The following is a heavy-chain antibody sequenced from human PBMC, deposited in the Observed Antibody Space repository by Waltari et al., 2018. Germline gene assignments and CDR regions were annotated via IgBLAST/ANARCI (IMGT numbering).Heavy chain of an antibody. CDR3: ASDSTGYYGLAS. V-gene: IGHV4-39*01. J-gene: IGHJ5*02. D-gene: IGHD2-2*01. CDR2: LYYTGST. CDR1: GGSIRSSIYY. Sequence: QLQVQESGPGLVKPSETLSLTCTVSGGSIRSSIYYWGWIRQPPGLGLEWIGNLYYTGSTYYNPSLKSRVTISVDTSRNQFSLKVRSVTAADTAVYYCASDSTGYYGLASWGQGTLVTVSS.